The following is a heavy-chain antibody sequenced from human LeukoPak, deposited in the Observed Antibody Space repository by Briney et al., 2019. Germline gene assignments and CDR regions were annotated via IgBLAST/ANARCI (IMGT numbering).Heavy chain of an antibody. D-gene: IGHD3-10*01. CDR1: GFTFSTYA. V-gene: IGHV3-23*01. Sequence: GGSLRLSCAASGFTFSTYAMSWVRQTPEKGLEWVSAISGSGGSTYYADSVKGRFTISRDNAKNSLYLQMNSLRDEDTAVYYCAREYGSGTPDFDYWGQGTLVSVSS. CDR3: AREYGSGTPDFDY. J-gene: IGHJ4*02. CDR2: ISGSGGST.